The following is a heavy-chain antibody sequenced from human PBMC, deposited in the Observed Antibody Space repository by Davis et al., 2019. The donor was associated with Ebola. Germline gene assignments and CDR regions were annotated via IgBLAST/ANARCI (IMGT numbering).Heavy chain of an antibody. CDR1: GYTFTSYG. CDR2: ISAYNGNT. V-gene: IGHV1-18*01. J-gene: IGHJ6*02. Sequence: AASVKVSCKASGYTFTSYGISWVRQAPGQGLEWMGWISAYNGNTNYAQKLQGRVTMTTDTSTSTAYMELRSLRSDDTAVYYCARAETYYDFWSGYDYYYYGMDVWGQGTTVTVSS. D-gene: IGHD3-3*01. CDR3: ARAETYYDFWSGYDYYYYGMDV.